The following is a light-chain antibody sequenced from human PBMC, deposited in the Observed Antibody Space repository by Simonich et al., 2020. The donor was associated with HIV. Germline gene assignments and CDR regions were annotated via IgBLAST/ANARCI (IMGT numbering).Light chain of an antibody. CDR2: TAS. CDR3: QQSYNTPLT. J-gene: IGKJ4*01. V-gene: IGKV1-39*01. Sequence: DIQMTQSPSSLSASVGDRFTITCQASQDISNYLNWYQQKPGKDPKLLIYTASSLKSGGPSRFSGSGSGTDFTLTISSLQPEDFATYYCQQSYNTPLTFGGGTKVEIK. CDR1: QDISNY.